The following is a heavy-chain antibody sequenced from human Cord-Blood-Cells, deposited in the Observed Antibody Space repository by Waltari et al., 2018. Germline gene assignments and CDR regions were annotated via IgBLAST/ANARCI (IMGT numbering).Heavy chain of an antibody. J-gene: IGHJ5*02. V-gene: IGHV4-34*01. Sequence: QVQLQQWGAGLLKPSETLSLTCAVYGGSFSGYYWSWIRQPPGKGLEWIGEINHSGSTNDTPSLKRRVTISVDTSKNQFSLKLSSVTSADTAVYYCARHLSGSYWFDPWGQGTLVTVSS. D-gene: IGHD1-26*01. CDR2: INHSGST. CDR1: GGSFSGYY. CDR3: ARHLSGSYWFDP.